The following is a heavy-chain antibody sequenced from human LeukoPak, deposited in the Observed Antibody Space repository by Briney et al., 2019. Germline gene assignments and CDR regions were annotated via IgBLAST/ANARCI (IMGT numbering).Heavy chain of an antibody. V-gene: IGHV4-61*01. CDR2: IYYSGST. J-gene: IGHJ5*02. CDR3: ARGGAAAGTHKKTNRFDP. Sequence: KASETLSLTCTVSGGSVSSGSYYWSWIRQPPGKGLEWIGYIYYSGSTNYNPSLKSRVTISVDTSKNQFSLKLSSVTAADTAVYYCARGGAAAGTHKKTNRFDPWGQGTLVTVSS. CDR1: GGSVSSGSYY. D-gene: IGHD6-13*01.